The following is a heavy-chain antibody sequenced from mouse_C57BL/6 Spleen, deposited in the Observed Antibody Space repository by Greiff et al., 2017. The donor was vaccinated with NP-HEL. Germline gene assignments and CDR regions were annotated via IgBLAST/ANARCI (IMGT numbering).Heavy chain of an antibody. CDR3: ARWLRDYFDY. CDR2: IHPNSGST. CDR1: GYTFTSYW. D-gene: IGHD2-2*01. Sequence: QVHVKQPGAELVKPGASVKLSCKASGYTFTSYWMHWVKQRPGQGLEWIGMIHPNSGSTNYNEKFKSKATLTVDKSSSTAYMQLSSLTSEDSAVYYCARWLRDYFDYWGQGTTLTVSS. J-gene: IGHJ2*01. V-gene: IGHV1-64*01.